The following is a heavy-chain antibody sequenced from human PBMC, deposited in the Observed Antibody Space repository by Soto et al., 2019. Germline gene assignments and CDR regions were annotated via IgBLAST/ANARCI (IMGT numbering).Heavy chain of an antibody. CDR1: GFTFSSHV. V-gene: IGHV3-23*01. J-gene: IGHJ6*02. Sequence: EVQLLESGGGLVQPGGSLRLSCAASGFTFSSHVMNWVRQAPGKGLEWVAAISGGGGTTYYGDSVEGRFTMSRDNSKXXXXXXXXXXXXXXXXXXXXXXXXXXXXXXDYGMDVWGQGTTVTVSS. CDR2: ISGGGGTT. CDR3: XXXXXXXXXXDYGMDV.